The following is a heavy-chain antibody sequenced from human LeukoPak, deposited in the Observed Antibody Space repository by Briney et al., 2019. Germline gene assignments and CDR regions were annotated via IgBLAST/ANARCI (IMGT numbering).Heavy chain of an antibody. CDR3: ARGGNYALGY. V-gene: IGHV4-34*01. Sequence: SETLSLTCAVYGGSFSGYYWSWIRQPPGKGLEWIGEINHSGSTNYNPSLKSRVTISVDTSKNQFSLHLNSATPEDTAVYYCARGGNYALGYWGQGTLVTVSS. CDR1: GGSFSGYY. J-gene: IGHJ4*02. D-gene: IGHD1-7*01. CDR2: INHSGST.